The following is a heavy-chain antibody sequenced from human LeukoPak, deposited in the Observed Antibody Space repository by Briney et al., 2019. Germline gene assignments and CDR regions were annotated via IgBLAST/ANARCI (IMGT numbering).Heavy chain of an antibody. D-gene: IGHD3-16*01. Sequence: GGSLRLSCAASGFTFSSCAMSWVRQAPGKGLEWVSVSSGSGGGTYYADSVKGRFIISRDNSKNTLYLQMNSLRVEDAALYYCAKDSVYGGWGNAFDIWGQGTMVTVSS. CDR2: SSGSGGGT. CDR1: GFTFSSCA. J-gene: IGHJ3*02. CDR3: AKDSVYGGWGNAFDI. V-gene: IGHV3-23*01.